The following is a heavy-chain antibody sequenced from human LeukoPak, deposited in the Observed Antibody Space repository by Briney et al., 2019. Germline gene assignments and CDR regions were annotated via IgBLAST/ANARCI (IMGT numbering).Heavy chain of an antibody. CDR3: ARGQGKNWFDP. V-gene: IGHV6-1*01. J-gene: IGHJ5*02. CDR1: GDSVSSNSAV. CDR2: TYYRSRWYN. Sequence: SQTLSLTCAIPGDSVSSNSAVWNWIRLSPSRGLEWLGRTYYRSRWYNDYAVSVKSRITISPDTSKNQFSLQLNSVTPEDTAVYYCARGQGKNWFDPWGQGTLVTVSS. D-gene: IGHD3-10*01.